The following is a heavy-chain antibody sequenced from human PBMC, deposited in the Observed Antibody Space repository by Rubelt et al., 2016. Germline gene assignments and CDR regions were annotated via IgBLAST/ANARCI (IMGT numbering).Heavy chain of an antibody. CDR2: IYSGGSK. Sequence: EVQLLESGGGLVQPGGSLRLSCAASGFTFSSYAMSWVRQAPGKGLEWVSVIYSGGSKYYTDSVKGRFTISRDNSKNTLYLQMNSPRAEDTAVYYCAKGGDGYGGNSALYFDYWGQGTLVTVSS. J-gene: IGHJ4*02. CDR3: AKGGDGYGGNSALYFDY. D-gene: IGHD4-23*01. V-gene: IGHV3-66*01. CDR1: GFTFSSYA.